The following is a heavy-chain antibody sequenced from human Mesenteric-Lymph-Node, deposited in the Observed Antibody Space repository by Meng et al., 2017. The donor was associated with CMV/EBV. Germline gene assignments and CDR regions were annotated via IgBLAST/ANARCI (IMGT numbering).Heavy chain of an antibody. CDR1: GGSISSSNW. J-gene: IGHJ4*02. CDR2: IYHSGST. V-gene: IGHV4-4*02. D-gene: IGHD4-11*01. CDR3: ASRNTLRSFDY. Sequence: GAVSGGSISSSNWSSWVRQPPGKGLEWIGEIYHSGSTNYNPSLKSRVTISVDKSKNQFSLKLSSVTAADTAVYYCASRNTLRSFDYWGQGTLVTVSS.